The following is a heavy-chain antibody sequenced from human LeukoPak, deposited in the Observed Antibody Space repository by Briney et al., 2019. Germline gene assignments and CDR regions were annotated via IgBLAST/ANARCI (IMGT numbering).Heavy chain of an antibody. CDR2: ISHDGSTT. J-gene: IGHJ4*03. CDR3: ARDLASYSGNYYFDQ. Sequence: SLRLSCAASGFTFGRSAVHWVRQAPGKGLEWVAVISHDGSTTDYTDSVKGRFTISRDNSKNTLYLPMNSLRAEDTAVYYCARDLASYSGNYYFDQWGQGTVVTVSS. CDR1: GFTFGRSA. D-gene: IGHD1-26*01. V-gene: IGHV3-30*03.